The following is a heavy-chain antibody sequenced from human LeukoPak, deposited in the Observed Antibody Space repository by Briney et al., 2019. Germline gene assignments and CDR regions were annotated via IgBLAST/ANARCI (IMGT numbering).Heavy chain of an antibody. J-gene: IGHJ4*02. Sequence: SETLSLTCAVSGGSISRFYWSWIRQPPGKGLEWIGYIYYTGSTNYNPSLKSRVTISLDTSKNQFSLKLSSVTAADTAVYYCATLSTVVTPFYFDYWGQGTLVTVSS. D-gene: IGHD4-23*01. CDR3: ATLSTVVTPFYFDY. V-gene: IGHV4-59*08. CDR1: GGSISRFY. CDR2: IYYTGST.